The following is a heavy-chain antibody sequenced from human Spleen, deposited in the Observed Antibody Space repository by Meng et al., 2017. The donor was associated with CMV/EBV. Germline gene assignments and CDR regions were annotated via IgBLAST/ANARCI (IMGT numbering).Heavy chain of an antibody. CDR3: AKGVCSSTTCYSNWFDP. J-gene: IGHJ5*02. CDR2: ISGSGGST. Sequence: GESLKISCAASGFTFSSYSMNWVRQAPGKGLEWVSVISGSGGSTYYADSVKGRFTISRDNSKNTLYLQMNSLRAEDTAVYYCAKGVCSSTTCYSNWFDPWGQGTLVTVSS. CDR1: GFTFSSYS. D-gene: IGHD2-2*01. V-gene: IGHV3-23*01.